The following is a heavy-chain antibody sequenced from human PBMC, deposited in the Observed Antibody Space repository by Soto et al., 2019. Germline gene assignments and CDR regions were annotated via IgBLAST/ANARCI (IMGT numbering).Heavy chain of an antibody. J-gene: IGHJ2*01. CDR1: GGSISTSNW. CDR2: IYQSGST. V-gene: IGHV4-4*02. Sequence: QVQLQEAGPGLVKPSRTLSLTCAVTGGSISTSNWWSWVRQPPEKGLEWIGEIYQSGSTNYNPSLKSRVTISLDKSKNQFSLILSSVTAADTAVYYCARRIYGDWYFDLWGRGTLVTVSS. CDR3: ARRIYGDWYFDL. D-gene: IGHD3-16*01.